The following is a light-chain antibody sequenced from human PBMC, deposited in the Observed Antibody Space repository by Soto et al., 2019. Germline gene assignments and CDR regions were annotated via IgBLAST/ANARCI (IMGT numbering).Light chain of an antibody. Sequence: EIVLTQSPATLSVSPGKGATLSCRASQSIRSTLAWYQQKPGQAPRLLIYGASSRATGIPDRFSGSGSGTDFTLTISRLEPEDFAVYYCQQYGSSLPITFGQGTRLEIK. CDR2: GAS. V-gene: IGKV3-20*01. CDR1: QSIRST. CDR3: QQYGSSLPIT. J-gene: IGKJ5*01.